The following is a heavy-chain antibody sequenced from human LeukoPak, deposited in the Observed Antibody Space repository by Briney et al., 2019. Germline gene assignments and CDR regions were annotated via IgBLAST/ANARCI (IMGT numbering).Heavy chain of an antibody. CDR1: GGSLRNYY. Sequence: SETLSLTCPVSGGSLRNYYWSWIRQPPGKGLEWIGHIYYSGSTNYNVSLKSRVTISIDMSKNQFSLKLSSVTAADTAVYYCGRYQLPDFWGQGTLVTVSS. CDR2: IYYSGST. V-gene: IGHV4-59*01. CDR3: GRYQLPDF. D-gene: IGHD1-7*01. J-gene: IGHJ4*02.